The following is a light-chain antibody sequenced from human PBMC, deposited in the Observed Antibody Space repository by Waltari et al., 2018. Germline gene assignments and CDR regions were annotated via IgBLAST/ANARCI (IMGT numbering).Light chain of an antibody. CDR1: SEHSASA. Sequence: QLAVTQSPSASASLGASVKLTCTLSSEHSASALAWPQHQPEKGPRFLMKIDGGGGHTKGDGIPDRFSGFSSGAGRYLTISSLQYEDEAAYYCQTWDPDTVVFGGGTKLTV. CDR3: QTWDPDTVV. J-gene: IGLJ2*01. V-gene: IGLV4-69*01. CDR2: IDGGGGH.